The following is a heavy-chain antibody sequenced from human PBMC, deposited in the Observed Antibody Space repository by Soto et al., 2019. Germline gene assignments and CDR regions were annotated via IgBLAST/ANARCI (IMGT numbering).Heavy chain of an antibody. Sequence: SVKVSCKASGGTFSSYAISWVRQAPGQGLEWMGGIIPIFGTANYAQKFQGRVTITADESTSTAYMELSSLRAEDTAVYYCAKDLSPSARGDVWFDYWGQGTLVTVSS. CDR1: GGTFSSYA. J-gene: IGHJ4*02. CDR3: AKDLSPSARGDVWFDY. CDR2: IIPIFGTA. D-gene: IGHD3-16*01. V-gene: IGHV1-69*13.